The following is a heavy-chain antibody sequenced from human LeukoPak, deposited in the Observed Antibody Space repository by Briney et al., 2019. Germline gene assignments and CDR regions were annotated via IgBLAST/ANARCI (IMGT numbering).Heavy chain of an antibody. CDR3: AIGIAAAGGAFDI. CDR2: IYYSGST. CDR1: GGSISSYY. V-gene: IGHV4-59*01. D-gene: IGHD6-13*01. Sequence: SETLSLTCTVSGGSISSYYWSWIRQPPGKGLEWIGYIYYSGSTNYNPSLKSRVTISVDTSKNQFSLKLSSVTAADTAVYYCAIGIAAAGGAFDIWGQGTMVTVSS. J-gene: IGHJ3*02.